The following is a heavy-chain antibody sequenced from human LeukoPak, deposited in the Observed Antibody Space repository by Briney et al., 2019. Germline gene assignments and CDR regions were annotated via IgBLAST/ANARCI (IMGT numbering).Heavy chain of an antibody. Sequence: ASVKVSCKASGYTFTGYGISWVRQAPGQGLEWMGWISGYNGHTNYAQNLQGRVTMTTDTSASTAYVELRSLRSDDTAVYYCARGTSSYSDYNTFDYWGQGTLVTVSS. CDR3: ARGTSSYSDYNTFDY. CDR1: GYTFTGYG. V-gene: IGHV1-18*01. J-gene: IGHJ4*02. CDR2: ISGYNGHT. D-gene: IGHD4-11*01.